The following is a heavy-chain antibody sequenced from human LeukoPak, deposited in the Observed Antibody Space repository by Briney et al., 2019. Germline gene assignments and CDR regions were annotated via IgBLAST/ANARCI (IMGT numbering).Heavy chain of an antibody. V-gene: IGHV3-21*01. CDR2: ISSSSNYI. Sequence: PGGSLRLSCAASGYTFNNYSMNWVRQAPGKGLEWLSSISSSSNYIYYAGSGNGRFTISRDNVQNSLYLQMNSLSAEDTAMYYCARDRGYFDNWGQGTLVTVSS. J-gene: IGHJ4*02. CDR3: ARDRGYFDN. CDR1: GYTFNNYS.